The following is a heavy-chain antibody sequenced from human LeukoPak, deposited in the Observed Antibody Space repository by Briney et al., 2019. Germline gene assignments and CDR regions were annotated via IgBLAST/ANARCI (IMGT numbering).Heavy chain of an antibody. J-gene: IGHJ6*03. D-gene: IGHD2/OR15-2a*01. CDR2: MKEDGSEK. CDR3: ARNRYMDV. CDR1: GFTFSRYW. Sequence: GGSLRLSCAASGFTFSRYWMSWVRQAPGKGLEWVANMKEDGSEKHYVDSVKGRFTISRDNAKNSLYLQMNSLRAEDTAVYYFARNRYMDVWSKGTTVTVSS. V-gene: IGHV3-7*01.